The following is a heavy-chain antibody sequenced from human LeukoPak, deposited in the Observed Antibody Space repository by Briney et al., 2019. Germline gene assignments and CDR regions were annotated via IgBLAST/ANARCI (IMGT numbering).Heavy chain of an antibody. D-gene: IGHD3-22*01. Sequence: GGSLRLSCAASGFTFGSYGMHWVRQAPGKGLEWVAVISYDGSNKYYADSVKGRFTISRDGSKNTLYLQMNSLRVENTAWVYCARGLFLSGYLYAFDIWGQGTVVTVSS. CDR3: ARGLFLSGYLYAFDI. CDR1: GFTFGSYG. V-gene: IGHV3-33*05. J-gene: IGHJ3*02. CDR2: ISYDGSNK.